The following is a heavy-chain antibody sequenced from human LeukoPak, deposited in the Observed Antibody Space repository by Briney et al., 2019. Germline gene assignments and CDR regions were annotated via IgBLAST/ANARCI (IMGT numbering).Heavy chain of an antibody. CDR1: GYTFTGYY. V-gene: IGHV1-2*06. CDR2: INPNSGGT. Sequence: GASVKVSCKASGYTFTGYYMQWVRQAPGQGPEWMGRINPNSGGTNYAQKFQGRVTMTRDTSISTAYMELSRLRSDDTAVYYCARDGGSSSWYGFDYWGQGTLVTVSS. CDR3: ARDGGSSSWYGFDY. J-gene: IGHJ4*02. D-gene: IGHD6-13*01.